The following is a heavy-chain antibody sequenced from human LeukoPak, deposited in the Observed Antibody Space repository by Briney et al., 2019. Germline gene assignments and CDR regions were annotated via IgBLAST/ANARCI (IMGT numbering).Heavy chain of an antibody. V-gene: IGHV4-34*01. CDR1: GGSFSGYY. D-gene: IGHD4-17*01. Sequence: SETLSLTCAVYGGSFSGYYWSWIRQPPGKGLEWIGEINHSGSTNYNPSLKSRVTISVDTSKNQFSLKLSSVTAADTAVYYCASLNDYGDYLSDYWGQGTLVTVSS. CDR3: ASLNDYGDYLSDY. J-gene: IGHJ4*02. CDR2: INHSGST.